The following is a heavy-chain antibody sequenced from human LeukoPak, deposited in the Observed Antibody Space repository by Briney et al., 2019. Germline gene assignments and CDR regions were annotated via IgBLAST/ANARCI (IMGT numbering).Heavy chain of an antibody. CDR2: IRGSGGNT. V-gene: IGHV3-23*01. CDR1: GFTLIRDA. J-gene: IGHJ4*02. CDR3: AKDSAITGTS. D-gene: IGHD1/OR15-1a*01. Sequence: PGSSLRLSCTASGFTLIRDAMGAVRHHPRKGLEWVSSIRGSGGNTYYADSVKGRSTISSDNSKNTLYLQMTSLRAEDTAVYYCAKDSAITGTSWGQGTLVTVSS.